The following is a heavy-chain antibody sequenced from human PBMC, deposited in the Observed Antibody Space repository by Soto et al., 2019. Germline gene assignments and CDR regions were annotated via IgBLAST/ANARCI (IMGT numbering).Heavy chain of an antibody. D-gene: IGHD1-26*01. CDR1: GFIFSDHY. Sequence: VQLVESGGGLVQPGGSLRLSCAASGFIFSDHYMDWVRQAPGKGLEWVGRIKNKANSYITEYAASVKGRFTISRDDSNNSLYLQKNNLKTEDTAVYYCTRISLVGATGGRYFDYWGQGTLLTVSS. CDR2: IKNKANSYIT. J-gene: IGHJ4*02. V-gene: IGHV3-72*01. CDR3: TRISLVGATGGRYFDY.